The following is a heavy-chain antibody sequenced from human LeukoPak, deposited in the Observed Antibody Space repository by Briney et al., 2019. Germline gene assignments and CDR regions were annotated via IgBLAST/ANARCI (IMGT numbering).Heavy chain of an antibody. CDR3: AESGSSLVLYYYFDY. J-gene: IGHJ4*02. CDR1: GFTFDDYA. CDR2: ISWNSGSI. D-gene: IGHD2-8*02. V-gene: IGHV3-9*01. Sequence: SLRLSRAASGFTFDDYAMHWVRQAPGKGLEWVSGISWNSGSIGYADSVKGRFTISRDNAKNSLYLQMNSLRAEDTALYYCAESGSSLVLYYYFDYWGQGTLVTVSS.